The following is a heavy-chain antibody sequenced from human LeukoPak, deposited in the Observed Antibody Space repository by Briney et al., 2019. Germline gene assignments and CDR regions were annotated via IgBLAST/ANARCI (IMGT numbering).Heavy chain of an antibody. J-gene: IGHJ4*02. CDR3: ASHCSGGTCYRSFFDY. V-gene: IGHV4-31*03. CDR2: IYYTGST. Sequence: SESHSLTCTVSGASISSGGYYWSWIRQHPGKGLEWIGYIYYTGSTYYNPSLRSRILISVDTARNQFSLQLRSVTAADTAVYYCASHCSGGTCYRSFFDYWGQGTEVT. CDR1: GASISSGGYY. D-gene: IGHD2-15*01.